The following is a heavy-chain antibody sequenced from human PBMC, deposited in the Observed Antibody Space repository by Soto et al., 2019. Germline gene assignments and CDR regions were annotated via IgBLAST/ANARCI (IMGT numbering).Heavy chain of an antibody. CDR1: GFSFSIYA. J-gene: IGHJ3*02. V-gene: IGHV3-30-3*01. CDR3: ARGYSYGTNWESDALDI. Sequence: QVQLVESGGGVVQPGRSLRLSCAASGFSFSIYAMHWVRQAPGKGLEWVAVISYHGSTEYYGDSVKGRFTISRDNSKNTLYLQMYSLRTEDTSIYYCARGYSYGTNWESDALDIWGQGAMFTVSS. D-gene: IGHD5-18*01. CDR2: ISYHGSTE.